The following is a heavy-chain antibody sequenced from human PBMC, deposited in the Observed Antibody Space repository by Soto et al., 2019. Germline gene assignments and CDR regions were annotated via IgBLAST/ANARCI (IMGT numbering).Heavy chain of an antibody. CDR2: ISSSSSYI. D-gene: IGHD1-26*01. Sequence: EVQLVESGGGLVKPGGSMRLSCAGSGFTFSSYSMNWVRQAPGKGLEWVSSISSSSSYIYYADSVKGRFTISRDNAKNSLYLQMNSLRAEDTAVYYCPRDRWEPPVDYWGQGTLVTVSS. CDR3: PRDRWEPPVDY. CDR1: GFTFSSYS. J-gene: IGHJ4*02. V-gene: IGHV3-21*01.